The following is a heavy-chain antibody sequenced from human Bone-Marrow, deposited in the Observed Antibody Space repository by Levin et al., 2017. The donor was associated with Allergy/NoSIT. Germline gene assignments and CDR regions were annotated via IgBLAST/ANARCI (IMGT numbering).Heavy chain of an antibody. V-gene: IGHV3-66*04. CDR1: GFSVSTNS. CDR3: ARHQSGSGWFSY. J-gene: IGHJ4*02. D-gene: IGHD6-19*01. Sequence: GESLKISCTASGFSVSTNSMNWVRQAPGKGLEWVSILYSGGTTYYADSVKGRFTISRDNSKNALYLQMNSLRVEDTAVYYCARHQSGSGWFSYWGQGTLVTVSS. CDR2: LYSGGTT.